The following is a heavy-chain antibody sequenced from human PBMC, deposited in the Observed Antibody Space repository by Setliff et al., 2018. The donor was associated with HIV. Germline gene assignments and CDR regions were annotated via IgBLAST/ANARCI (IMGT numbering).Heavy chain of an antibody. CDR1: GASIRGHY. V-gene: IGHV4-59*08. CDR3: ARVVDADYLDY. J-gene: IGHJ4*02. Sequence: SETLSLTCSVSGASIRGHYWSWIRQSPGKGLEWIGNIYYSGNTNYNPSFKSRVTISVDTSKNQFSLKLNSVTAADTAMYYCARVVDADYLDYWGQGTPVTVSS. CDR2: IYYSGNT. D-gene: IGHD2-15*01.